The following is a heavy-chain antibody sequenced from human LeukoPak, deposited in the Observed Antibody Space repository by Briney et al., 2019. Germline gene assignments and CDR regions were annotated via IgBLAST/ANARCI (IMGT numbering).Heavy chain of an antibody. Sequence: GGSLTLSCAASGFTFSSYAMSWVRPAQGKGLEGGSTIRGSGGSTYYADPVKGRFTISRDNSKNTLYLQMNSLRAEDTAVYYCAKTSPDSSGYYYPGYWGQGTLVTVSS. D-gene: IGHD3-22*01. J-gene: IGHJ4*02. V-gene: IGHV3-23*01. CDR1: GFTFSSYA. CDR2: IRGSGGST. CDR3: AKTSPDSSGYYYPGY.